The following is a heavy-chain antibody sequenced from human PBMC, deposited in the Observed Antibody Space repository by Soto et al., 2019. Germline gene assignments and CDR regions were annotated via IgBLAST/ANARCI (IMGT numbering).Heavy chain of an antibody. CDR3: ASSSGTTSPSADY. V-gene: IGHV1-69*01. CDR2: IIPIFGTA. Sequence: VKVSCKASGGTFSSYAISWVRQAPGQGLEWMGGIIPIFGTANYAQKFQGRVTITADESTSTAYMELSSLRSEDTAVYYCASSSGTTSPSADYWGQGTLVTVSS. CDR1: GGTFSSYA. J-gene: IGHJ4*02. D-gene: IGHD1-1*01.